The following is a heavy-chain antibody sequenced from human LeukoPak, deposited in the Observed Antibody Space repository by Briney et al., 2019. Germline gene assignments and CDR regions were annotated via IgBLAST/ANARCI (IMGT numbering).Heavy chain of an antibody. Sequence: GESLKISCKGSGYSFTGYWIGWVRQMPGKGLEWMGIIYPGDSDTRYSPSFQGQVTISADKSISTAYLQWSSLKASDTAMYYCARHVRRGYCSGGSCYVNYYYMDVWGKGTTVTVSS. J-gene: IGHJ6*03. CDR1: GYSFTGYW. CDR3: ARHVRRGYCSGGSCYVNYYYMDV. CDR2: IYPGDSDT. D-gene: IGHD2-15*01. V-gene: IGHV5-51*01.